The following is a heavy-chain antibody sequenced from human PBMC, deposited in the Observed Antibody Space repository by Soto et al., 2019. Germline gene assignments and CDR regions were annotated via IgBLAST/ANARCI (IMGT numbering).Heavy chain of an antibody. Sequence: SETLSLTWTISGGSSSSSSYYWGWIRQPPGKGLEWIGSIYYSGSTYYNPSLKSRVTISVDTSKNQFSLKLSSVTAADTAVYYCARRPGSSGYYDPPTDAFDIWGQGTMVT. CDR2: IYYSGST. CDR3: ARRPGSSGYYDPPTDAFDI. CDR1: GGSSSSSSYY. J-gene: IGHJ3*02. D-gene: IGHD3-22*01. V-gene: IGHV4-39*01.